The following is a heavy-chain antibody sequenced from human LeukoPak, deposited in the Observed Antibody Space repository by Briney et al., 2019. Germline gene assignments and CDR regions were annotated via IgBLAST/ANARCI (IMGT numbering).Heavy chain of an antibody. Sequence: GGSLRLSCAASGFTFSSYSMNWVRQAPGKGLEWGSYISSSSSTIYYADSVKGRFTISRDNAKNSLYLQMNSLRDEDTAVYYCARGVYYATPGYFDYWGQGTLVTVSS. CDR3: ARGVYYATPGYFDY. D-gene: IGHD3-10*01. CDR2: ISSSSSTI. J-gene: IGHJ4*02. V-gene: IGHV3-48*02. CDR1: GFTFSSYS.